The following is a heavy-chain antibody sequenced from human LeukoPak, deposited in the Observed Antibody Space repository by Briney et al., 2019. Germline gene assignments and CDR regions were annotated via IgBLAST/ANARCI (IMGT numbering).Heavy chain of an antibody. J-gene: IGHJ6*04. CDR3: AGRGVEYCSSTSCQDV. D-gene: IGHD2-2*01. CDR1: GFTLSNYN. V-gene: IGHV3-48*01. CDR2: ISYSSSII. Sequence: PGGSLRLSCAASGFTLSNYNMNWVRQAPGKGLEWVSYISYSSSIIYYADSVKGRFTISRDNATNSLYLQMNSLRAEDTAVYYCAGRGVEYCSSTSCQDVWGKGTTVTVSS.